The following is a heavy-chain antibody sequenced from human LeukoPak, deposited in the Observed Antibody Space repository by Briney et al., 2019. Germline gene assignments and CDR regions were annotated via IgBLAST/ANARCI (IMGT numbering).Heavy chain of an antibody. CDR1: GFTFSSYV. V-gene: IGHV3-23*01. D-gene: IGHD5-18*01. CDR3: AKIASENGYKPVDK. Sequence: GGSLRLSCAASGFTFSSYVMSWVRQAPGKGLEWVSAISGSGGSTYYADSVKGRFTISRDNSRNTPYLQMNSLRAEDTAVYYCAKIASENGYKPVDKWGQGTLVTVSS. CDR2: ISGSGGST. J-gene: IGHJ4*02.